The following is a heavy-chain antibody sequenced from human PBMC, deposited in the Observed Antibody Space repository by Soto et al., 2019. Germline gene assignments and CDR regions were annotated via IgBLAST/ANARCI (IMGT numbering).Heavy chain of an antibody. CDR2: ISHSSSSI. D-gene: IGHD6-13*01. CDR3: ARARGSWYYFDF. Sequence: EVQLVESGGGLVKPGGSLRLSCAASGFTFSNAWMSWVRQAPGKGLEWVSYISHSSSSIYYADSVRGRFTISRDNARNSLYLQMNSLRADDAAVYFCARARGSWYYFDFWGQGTLVTVSS. CDR1: GFTFSNAW. V-gene: IGHV3-48*04. J-gene: IGHJ4*02.